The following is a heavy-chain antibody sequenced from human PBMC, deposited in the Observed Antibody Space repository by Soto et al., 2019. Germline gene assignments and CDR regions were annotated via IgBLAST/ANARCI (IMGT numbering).Heavy chain of an antibody. CDR2: ISGSGDST. CDR1: GFTFSSYA. J-gene: IGHJ4*02. V-gene: IGHV3-23*01. Sequence: GGSLRLCCAASGFTFSSYAMSWVRQGTGKGLEWVSAISGSGDSTYYADSVKGRFTISRDNSKNTLHLQMNSLRAEDTAVYYCAKDFTHPFDYWGQGSLVTVSS. CDR3: AKDFTHPFDY.